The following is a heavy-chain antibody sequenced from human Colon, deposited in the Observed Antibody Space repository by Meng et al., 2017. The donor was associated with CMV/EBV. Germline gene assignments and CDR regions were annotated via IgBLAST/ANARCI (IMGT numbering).Heavy chain of an antibody. Sequence: ASVTVSCKASGYTFTGYYIHWVRQAPGQGLEWMGWINPNSGGKNYAQRFQGRVTMTSDTSISTAYIDLSRLRSDDTAVYYCASPKTPYSSSWYERHAVDIWGQGTMVTVSS. V-gene: IGHV1-2*02. D-gene: IGHD6-13*01. J-gene: IGHJ3*02. CDR1: GYTFTGYY. CDR3: ASPKTPYSSSWYERHAVDI. CDR2: INPNSGGK.